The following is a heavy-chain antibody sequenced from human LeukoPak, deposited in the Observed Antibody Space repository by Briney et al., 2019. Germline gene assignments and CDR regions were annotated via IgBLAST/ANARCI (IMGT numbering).Heavy chain of an antibody. CDR2: IKQDGSEK. Sequence: PGGSLRLSCAASGFTFNSYWMSWVRQAPGKGLEWVANIKQDGSEKYYVDSVKGRFTISRDNAKNSLYLQMNSLRAEDTAVYYCARDKRWLQYDAFDIWGQGTMVTVSS. V-gene: IGHV3-7*01. J-gene: IGHJ3*02. CDR1: GFTFNSYW. CDR3: ARDKRWLQYDAFDI. D-gene: IGHD5-24*01.